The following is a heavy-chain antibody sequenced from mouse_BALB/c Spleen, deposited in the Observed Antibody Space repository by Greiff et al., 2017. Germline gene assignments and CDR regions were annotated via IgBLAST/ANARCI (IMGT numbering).Heavy chain of an antibody. Sequence: VQLQQPGAELVKPGASVKMSCKASGYTFTSYWMHWVKQRPGQGLEWIGVIDPSDSYTSYNQKFKGKATLTVDTSSSTAYMQLSSLTSEDSAVYYCTLYYGYGYFDVWGAGTTVTVSS. D-gene: IGHD2-1*01. CDR3: TLYYGYGYFDV. V-gene: IGHV1S127*01. CDR1: GYTFTSYW. CDR2: IDPSDSYT. J-gene: IGHJ1*01.